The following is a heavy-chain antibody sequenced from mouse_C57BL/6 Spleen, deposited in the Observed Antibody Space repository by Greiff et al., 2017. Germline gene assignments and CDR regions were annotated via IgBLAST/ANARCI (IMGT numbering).Heavy chain of an antibody. CDR3: AREITTAYFDY. V-gene: IGHV3-6*01. Sequence: EVQLQQSGPGLVKPSQSLSLTCSVTGYSITSGYYWNWIRQFPGNKLEWMGYISYDGSNNYNPSLKNRSSITRDTSKNQFVLKLNSVTTEDTATYYCAREITTAYFDYWGQGTTLTVSS. CDR1: GYSITSGYY. D-gene: IGHD1-2*01. CDR2: ISYDGSN. J-gene: IGHJ2*01.